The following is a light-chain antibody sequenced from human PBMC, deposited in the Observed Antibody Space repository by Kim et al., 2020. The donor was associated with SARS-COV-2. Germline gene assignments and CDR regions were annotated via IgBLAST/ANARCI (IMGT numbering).Light chain of an antibody. J-gene: IGKJ2*01. CDR1: QSVLYSSNNKNY. Sequence: TINCKSSQSVLYSSNNKNYLAWYQQKPGQPPKLLIYWASTRESGVPDRFSGSGSGTDFTLTISSLQAEDVAVYYCQQYYSTPPMYTFGQGTKLEIK. V-gene: IGKV4-1*01. CDR3: QQYYSTPPMYT. CDR2: WAS.